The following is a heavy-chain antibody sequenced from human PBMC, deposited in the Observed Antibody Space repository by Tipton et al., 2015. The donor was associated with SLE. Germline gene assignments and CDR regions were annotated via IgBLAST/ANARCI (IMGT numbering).Heavy chain of an antibody. J-gene: IGHJ3*02. D-gene: IGHD6-19*01. CDR1: GYSFTSYW. V-gene: IGHV5-10-1*01. CDR2: IDPSDSYT. CDR3: ASPSGRWYSSGWYVAFDI. Sequence: VQLVQSGAEVKKPGEFLRISCKGSGYSFTSYWISWVRQMPGKGLEWMGRIDPSDSYTNYSPSFQGHVTISADKSISTAYLQWSSLKASDTAMYYCASPSGRWYSSGWYVAFDIWGQGTMVTVSS.